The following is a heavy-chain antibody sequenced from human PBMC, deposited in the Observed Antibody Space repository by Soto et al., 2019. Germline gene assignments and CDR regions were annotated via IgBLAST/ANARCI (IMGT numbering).Heavy chain of an antibody. Sequence: SETLSLTCTVSGGSISSSSYYWGWIRQPPGKGLEWIGSIYYSGSTYYNPSLKSRVTISVDTSKNRFSLKLSSVTAADTAVYYCEGGFGPTDVFDYWGQGTLVTVSS. J-gene: IGHJ4*02. CDR3: EGGFGPTDVFDY. V-gene: IGHV4-39*01. CDR2: IYYSGST. D-gene: IGHD3-16*01. CDR1: GGSISSSSYY.